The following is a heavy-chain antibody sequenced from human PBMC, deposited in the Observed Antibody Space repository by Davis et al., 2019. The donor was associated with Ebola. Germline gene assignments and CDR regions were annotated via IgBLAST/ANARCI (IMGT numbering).Heavy chain of an antibody. Sequence: SLKISCAASGFTFDDYAMHWVRQAPEKGLEWVSGISWNSGTIGYADSVKGRFTISRDNAKNSLYLQMNSLRPEDMALYYCAKGPRGDYYGSWRGGMDVWGQGTTVTVSS. CDR3: AKGPRGDYYGSWRGGMDV. J-gene: IGHJ6*02. CDR2: ISWNSGTI. CDR1: GFTFDDYA. D-gene: IGHD3-10*01. V-gene: IGHV3-9*03.